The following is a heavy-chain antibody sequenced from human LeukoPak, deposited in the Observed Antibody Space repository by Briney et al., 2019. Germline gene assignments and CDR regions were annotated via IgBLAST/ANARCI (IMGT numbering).Heavy chain of an antibody. CDR2: IYYSGST. D-gene: IGHD3-10*01. CDR3: ARDHGSGSYGMDV. Sequence: PSQTLSLTCTVSGDSISSGDYYWRWIRQPPGKGLEWIGYIYYSGSTYYNPSLKSRVTISVDTSKNQFSLKLSSVTAADTAVYYCARDHGSGSYGMDVWGQGTTVTVSS. V-gene: IGHV4-30-4*01. J-gene: IGHJ6*02. CDR1: GDSISSGDYY.